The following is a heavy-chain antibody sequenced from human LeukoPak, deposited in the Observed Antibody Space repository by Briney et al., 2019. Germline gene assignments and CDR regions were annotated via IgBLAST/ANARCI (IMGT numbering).Heavy chain of an antibody. CDR1: GGSISSGGYS. Sequence: PSETLSLTCTVSGGSISSGGYSWSWIRQHPGKGLEWIGYIYYSGSTYYNPSLKSRVTISVDTSKNQFSLKLSSVTAADTAVYYCARDPHYYDSSGFGDAFDIWGQGTMVTVSS. CDR2: IYYSGST. J-gene: IGHJ3*02. D-gene: IGHD3-22*01. V-gene: IGHV4-31*03. CDR3: ARDPHYYDSSGFGDAFDI.